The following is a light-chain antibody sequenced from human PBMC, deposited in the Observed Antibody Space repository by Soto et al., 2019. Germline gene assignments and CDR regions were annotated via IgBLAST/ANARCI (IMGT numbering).Light chain of an antibody. V-gene: IGKV3-20*01. J-gene: IGKJ2*01. CDR3: QQYGKSAMFT. Sequence: EIVFTQSPGTLSLSPGDRATLSCRASQSVSSSYLAWYHQKPGQAPSLLIYGASNRATGIPDRFSGGGSGTDFTLTISRLEPEDFAVYYGQQYGKSAMFTFGQGTKLEIK. CDR1: QSVSSSY. CDR2: GAS.